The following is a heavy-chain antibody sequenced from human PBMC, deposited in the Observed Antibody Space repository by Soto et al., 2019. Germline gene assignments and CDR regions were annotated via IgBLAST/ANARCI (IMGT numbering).Heavy chain of an antibody. V-gene: IGHV4-61*01. CDR3: ERLDLTSYLDY. CDR1: GDSVNSRNCY. D-gene: IGHD3-3*01. J-gene: IGHJ4*02. CDR2: LYYSGIV. Sequence: PSETLSLTCTVSGDSVNSRNCYWSWIRLPPGKGLEWIGYLYYSGIVNYNPSLKSRVTISSDTSKNQVSLKLNSVAAADTAVYYCERLDLTSYLDYWGQGTLVTVSS.